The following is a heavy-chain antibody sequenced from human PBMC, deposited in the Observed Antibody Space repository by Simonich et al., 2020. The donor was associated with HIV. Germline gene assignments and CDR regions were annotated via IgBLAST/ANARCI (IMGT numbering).Heavy chain of an antibody. CDR3: ARQPYYYDSSGYYDYYYYMDV. Sequence: EVQLVESGGGLVQPGGSLRLSCAASGFTFSSYWMSWVRQATGKGLEWVANIKRDGSEKYSVDSVKGRFTISRDNAKNSLYLQMNSLRAEDTAVYYCARQPYYYDSSGYYDYYYYMDVWGKGTTVTVSS. V-gene: IGHV3-7*01. CDR2: IKRDGSEK. D-gene: IGHD3-22*01. CDR1: GFTFSSYW. J-gene: IGHJ6*03.